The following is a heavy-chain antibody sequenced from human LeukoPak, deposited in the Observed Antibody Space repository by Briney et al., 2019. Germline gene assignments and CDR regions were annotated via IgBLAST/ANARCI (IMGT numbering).Heavy chain of an antibody. CDR2: ISSSGNST. J-gene: IGHJ4*02. CDR1: GFTFSNYW. CDR3: ARDGGSSWYFDN. D-gene: IGHD6-13*01. Sequence: GGSLRLSCAASGFTFSNYWMSWIRQVPGKGLERVSYISSSGNSTYYSDSVRGRFTISRDSAKNSLHLQMNSLRAEDTAVYYCARDGGSSWYFDNWGQGTLATVSS. V-gene: IGHV3-11*04.